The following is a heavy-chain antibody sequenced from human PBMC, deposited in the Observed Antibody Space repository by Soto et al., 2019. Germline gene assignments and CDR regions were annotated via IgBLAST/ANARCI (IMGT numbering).Heavy chain of an antibody. CDR3: ARDHSPSLELPFYFDY. J-gene: IGHJ4*02. CDR2: ISSSSSYI. V-gene: IGHV3-21*01. D-gene: IGHD1-7*01. CDR1: GFTLSSYS. Sequence: GGSLRISCAASGFTLSSYSMNWGRQAPGEGLEWVSSISSSSSYIYYEDSVKGRFTISRDNAKNSLYLQMNSLRAEDKAVYYCARDHSPSLELPFYFDYWGQGTLVTASS.